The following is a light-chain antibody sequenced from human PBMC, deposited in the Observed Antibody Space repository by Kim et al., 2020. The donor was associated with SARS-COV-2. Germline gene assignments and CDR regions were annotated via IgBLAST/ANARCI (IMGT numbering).Light chain of an antibody. J-gene: IGKJ5*01. CDR3: LQHSTYPIT. V-gene: IGKV1-17*01. CDR2: GAS. Sequence: ASVGDRVTITCRASQDVRNDLGWCLQNPGRAPQRLIDGASSLQSGVPSRFSAGGSGTEFTLTISSVQPEDFATYFCLQHSTYPITFGQGTRLEIK. CDR1: QDVRND.